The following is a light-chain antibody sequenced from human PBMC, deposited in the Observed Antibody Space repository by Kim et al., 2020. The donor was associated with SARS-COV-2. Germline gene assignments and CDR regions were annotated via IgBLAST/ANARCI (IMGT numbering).Light chain of an antibody. Sequence: VLTQPPSVSGAPGQRVTISCTGSSSNIGAGFDVHWYQHLPGTAPKLLIFDNTNRPSGVPDRFSGSKSGTSASLAITGLQAEDEAEYYCQSYDNSLRGYVFGTGTKVTVL. J-gene: IGLJ1*01. CDR1: SSNIGAGFD. CDR3: QSYDNSLRGYV. CDR2: DNT. V-gene: IGLV1-40*01.